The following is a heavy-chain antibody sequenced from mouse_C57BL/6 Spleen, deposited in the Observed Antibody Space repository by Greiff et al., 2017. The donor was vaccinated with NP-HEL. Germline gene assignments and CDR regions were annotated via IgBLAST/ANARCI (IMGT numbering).Heavy chain of an antibody. V-gene: IGHV1-61*01. D-gene: IGHD3-1*01. J-gene: IGHJ2*01. Sequence: VQLQQPGAELVRPGSSVKLSCKASGYTFTSYWMDWVKQRPGQGLEWIGNIYPSDSETHYNQKFKDKATLTVDKSSSTAYMQLSSLTSEDSAVYYCARGLNPYYFDYWGQGTTLTVSS. CDR1: GYTFTSYW. CDR2: IYPSDSET. CDR3: ARGLNPYYFDY.